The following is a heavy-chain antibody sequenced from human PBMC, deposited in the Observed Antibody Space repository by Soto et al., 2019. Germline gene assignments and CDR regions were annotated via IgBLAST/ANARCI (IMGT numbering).Heavy chain of an antibody. D-gene: IGHD2-2*01. CDR2: IYYSGST. V-gene: IGHV4-39*07. CDR1: GGSISSYY. CDR3: ASYQQSYAFDI. Sequence: PSETLSLTCTVSGGSISSYYWSWIRQPPGKGLEWIGTIYYSGSTYYNPSLKSRVTISVDTSKNQFSLKLSSVTAADTAVYYCASYQQSYAFDIWGQGTMVTVSS. J-gene: IGHJ3*02.